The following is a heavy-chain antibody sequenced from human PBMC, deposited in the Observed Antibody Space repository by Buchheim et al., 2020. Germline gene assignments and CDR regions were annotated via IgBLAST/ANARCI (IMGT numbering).Heavy chain of an antibody. CDR3: ARHMAIHYYYYGMDV. J-gene: IGHJ6*02. D-gene: IGHD5-18*01. CDR2: IDPSDSYS. Sequence: EVQLVQSGAEVKKPGESLRISCKGSGYSFTSYWISWVRQMPGKGLEWMGRIDPSDSYSNYSPSFEGHVTISADKSIRTAYPQWSSLKASDTAMYYCARHMAIHYYYYGMDVWGQGTT. CDR1: GYSFTSYW. V-gene: IGHV5-10-1*01.